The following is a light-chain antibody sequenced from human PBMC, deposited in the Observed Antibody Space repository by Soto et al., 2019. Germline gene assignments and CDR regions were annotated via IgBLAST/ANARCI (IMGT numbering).Light chain of an antibody. CDR2: GAS. V-gene: IGKV3-20*01. Sequence: DSVLTQSPGTLSLSPGERATLSCRASQSVSSNYLAWYQQKPGQAPRLLIYGASTGATGIPDRFSGSGSGTDFTLTISRLEPEDSAVYYCQQYGSSPTWTFGQGTKVDIK. CDR1: QSVSSNY. J-gene: IGKJ1*01. CDR3: QQYGSSPTWT.